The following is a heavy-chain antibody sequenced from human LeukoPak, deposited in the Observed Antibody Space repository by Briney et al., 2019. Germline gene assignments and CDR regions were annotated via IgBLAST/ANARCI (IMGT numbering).Heavy chain of an antibody. CDR3: ARDRPGYSSY. Sequence: ASVKVSCKASGGTFSSYAISWVRQAPGQGLEWMGRINPNSGGTNYAQKFQGRVTMTRDTSISTAYMELSRLRSDDTAVYYCARDRPGYSSYWGQGTLVTVSS. D-gene: IGHD6-13*01. CDR1: GGTFSSYA. CDR2: INPNSGGT. J-gene: IGHJ4*02. V-gene: IGHV1-2*06.